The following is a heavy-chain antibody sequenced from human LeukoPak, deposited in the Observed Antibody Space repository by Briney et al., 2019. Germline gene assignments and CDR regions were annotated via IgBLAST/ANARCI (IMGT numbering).Heavy chain of an antibody. CDR2: IYSGGST. CDR1: GFTVSSNY. D-gene: IGHD5-18*01. CDR3: ARDRGMNSYGFMDAFDI. J-gene: IGHJ3*02. V-gene: IGHV3-53*01. Sequence: PGGSLRLSCAASGFTVSSNYMSWVRQAPGKGLEWVSVIYSGGSTYYADSVKGRLTISRDNSKNTLYLQMNSLRAEDTAVYYCARDRGMNSYGFMDAFDIWGQGTMVTVSS.